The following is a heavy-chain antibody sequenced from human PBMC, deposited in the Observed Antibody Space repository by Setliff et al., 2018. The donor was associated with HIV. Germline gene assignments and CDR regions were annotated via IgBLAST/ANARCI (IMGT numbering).Heavy chain of an antibody. J-gene: IGHJ4*02. CDR2: ISAYNGNT. CDR1: GYTFTSYG. D-gene: IGHD3-16*01. CDR3: GRGGGSSAYPPFEY. V-gene: IGHV1-18*01. Sequence: ASVKVSCKASGYTFTSYGISWVRQAPGQGLEWMGWISAYNGNTSYGKKFQGRLTVTRDTSTSTVYMDLSSLSSEDTAVYYCGRGGGSSAYPPFEYWGQGTLVTVPQ.